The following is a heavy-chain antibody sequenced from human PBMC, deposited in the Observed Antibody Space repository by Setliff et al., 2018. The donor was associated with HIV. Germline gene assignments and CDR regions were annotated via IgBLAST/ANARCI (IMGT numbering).Heavy chain of an antibody. CDR3: ARPYNFWSGYYESEYFQH. Sequence: GGSLRLSCAASGFTFTSHTMNWVRQAPGKGLEWVAVISFDGSSKYYADSVKGRFTISRDNSKNTLYLQMNSLRTEDTAVYYCARPYNFWSGYYESEYFQHWGQGTLVTVSS. CDR1: GFTFTSHT. CDR2: ISFDGSSK. J-gene: IGHJ1*01. D-gene: IGHD3-3*01. V-gene: IGHV3-30*04.